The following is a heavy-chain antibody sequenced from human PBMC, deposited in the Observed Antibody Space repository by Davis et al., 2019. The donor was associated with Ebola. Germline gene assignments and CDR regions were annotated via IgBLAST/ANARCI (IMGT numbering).Heavy chain of an antibody. CDR1: GFTFSSYW. V-gene: IGHV3-64*04. D-gene: IGHD1-26*01. J-gene: IGHJ3*02. CDR3: AKDTSNIWFDI. Sequence: PGGSLRLSCAASGFTFSSYWMSWVRQAPGKGLESVARISTNGENTYYADSVKGRFTISRDNSKNTLYLQMNGLRVEDTAIYYCAKDTSNIWFDIWGQGTNVTISS. CDR2: ISTNGENT.